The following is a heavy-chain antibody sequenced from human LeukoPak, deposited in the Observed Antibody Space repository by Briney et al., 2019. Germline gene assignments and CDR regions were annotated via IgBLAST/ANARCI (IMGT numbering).Heavy chain of an antibody. CDR1: GFTFSSYS. CDR2: ISSSSSYI. V-gene: IGHV3-21*01. D-gene: IGHD3-16*01. CDR3: ARAVWAPWYYFDY. J-gene: IGHJ4*02. Sequence: GGSLRLSCAASGFTFSSYSMNWVRQAPGKGLEWVSSISSSSSYIYYADSVKGRFTISRDNAKNSLYLQMNSLRAEDTAVYYCARAVWAPWYYFDYWGQGTLVTVSS.